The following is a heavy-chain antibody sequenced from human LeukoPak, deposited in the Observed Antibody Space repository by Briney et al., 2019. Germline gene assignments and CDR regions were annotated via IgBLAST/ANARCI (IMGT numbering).Heavy chain of an antibody. Sequence: GRSLRLSCAASGFTFSSFAIHWVRQAPGKGLEWVAVNSDDGSNTYYAYSVKGRFTISRDNSKNTVYLQMNSLRAEDTAVYYCAKDQRRSTWNYGDALDFWGQGTMVFVSS. J-gene: IGHJ3*01. CDR1: GFTFSSFA. CDR3: AKDQRRSTWNYGDALDF. CDR2: NSDDGSNT. V-gene: IGHV3-30*01. D-gene: IGHD1-7*01.